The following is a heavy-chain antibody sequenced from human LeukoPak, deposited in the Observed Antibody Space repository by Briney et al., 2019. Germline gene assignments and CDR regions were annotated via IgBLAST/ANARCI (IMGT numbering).Heavy chain of an antibody. CDR2: ISSNGGST. Sequence: GGSLRLSCAASGFTFSSYTMHWVRQAPGKGLEYVSSISSNGGSTYYADSVKGRFTISRDNSKNTLYLQMGSLRAEDMAVYYCARAGIAVAWSLDYWGQGTLVTVSS. CDR1: GFTFSSYT. J-gene: IGHJ4*02. V-gene: IGHV3-64*02. CDR3: ARAGIAVAWSLDY. D-gene: IGHD6-19*01.